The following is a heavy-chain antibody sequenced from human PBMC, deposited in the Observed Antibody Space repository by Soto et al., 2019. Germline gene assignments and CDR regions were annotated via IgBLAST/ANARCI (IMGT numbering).Heavy chain of an antibody. J-gene: IGHJ4*02. CDR3: ARITMIAHINY. D-gene: IGHD3-22*01. CDR2: IYYSGST. CDR1: GGSISSYY. V-gene: IGHV4-59*01. Sequence: SETLSLTCTVSGGSISSYYWSWIRQPPGKGLEWIGYIYYSGSTNYNPSLKSRVTISVDTSKNQFSLKLSSVTAADTSVYYCARITMIAHINYWGQGTLVTVSS.